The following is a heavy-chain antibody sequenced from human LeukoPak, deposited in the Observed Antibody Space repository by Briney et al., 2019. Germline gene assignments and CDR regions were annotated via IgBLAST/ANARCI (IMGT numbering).Heavy chain of an antibody. J-gene: IGHJ4*02. CDR2: IYPGDSDT. V-gene: IGHV5-51*01. Sequence: GASVKVSCKASGYTFTSYWIGWVRQMPGKGLEWMGIIYPGDSDTRYSPSFQGQVTISADKSISTAYLQWSSLKASDTAMYYCARTHNWNYYYFDYWGQGTLVTVSS. CDR3: ARTHNWNYYYFDY. CDR1: GYTFTSYW. D-gene: IGHD1-7*01.